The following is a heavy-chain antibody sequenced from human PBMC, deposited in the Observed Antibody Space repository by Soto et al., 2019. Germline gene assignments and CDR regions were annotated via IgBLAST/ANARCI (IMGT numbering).Heavy chain of an antibody. CDR1: GGTFSSYA. CDR2: IIPIFGTA. CDR3: ARSLSRDGYKPNDAFDI. D-gene: IGHD5-12*01. Sequence: SVKVSCKASGGTFSSYAISWVRQAPGQGLEWMGGIIPIFGTANYAQKFQGRVTITADESTSTVYMELSSLRSEDTAVYYCARSLSRDGYKPNDAFDIWGQGTMVTVSS. J-gene: IGHJ3*02. V-gene: IGHV1-69*13.